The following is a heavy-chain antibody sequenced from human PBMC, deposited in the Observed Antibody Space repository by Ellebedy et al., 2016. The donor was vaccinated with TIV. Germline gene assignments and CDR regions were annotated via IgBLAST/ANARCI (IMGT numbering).Heavy chain of an antibody. D-gene: IGHD5-24*01. V-gene: IGHV3-33*08. CDR3: ARGASRWLQPRYYFDY. Sequence: GESLKISCAASGFTFSNYGIHWVRQAPGKGLEWVAVIWYDGTTKYYIDSVKGRFTISRDNSKNTLYLQMNSLRAEDTAVYYCARGASRWLQPRYYFDYWGQGTLVTVSS. J-gene: IGHJ4*02. CDR2: IWYDGTTK. CDR1: GFTFSNYG.